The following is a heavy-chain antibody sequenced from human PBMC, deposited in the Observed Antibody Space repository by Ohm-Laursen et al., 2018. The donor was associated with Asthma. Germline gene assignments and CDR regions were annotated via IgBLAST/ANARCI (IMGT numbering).Heavy chain of an antibody. CDR2: ISTASSFI. D-gene: IGHD2-15*01. V-gene: IGHV3-21*01. CDR1: GSTFSRYS. CDR3: ARIRPGWELPGREYSLHH. Sequence: SLRLSCAASGSTFSRYSIHWVRQIPGKGLEWVASISTASSFIYYADSVRGRFTTSRDNARNSVYLQMNSLRAEDTALYYCARIRPGWELPGREYSLHHWGQGTQVTVSS. J-gene: IGHJ1*01.